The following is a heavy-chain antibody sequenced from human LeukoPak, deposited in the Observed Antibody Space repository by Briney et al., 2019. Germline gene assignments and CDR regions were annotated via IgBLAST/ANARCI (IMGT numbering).Heavy chain of an antibody. J-gene: IGHJ4*02. CDR2: IRSTTYSGTT. V-gene: IGHV3-49*04. CDR1: GFSFGDYG. Sequence: SGGSLRLSCTASGFSFGDYGMSWVRQAPGKGLEWVSFIRSTTYSGTTEYAASVKGRFTMSRDDSKRIAYLQMNSLKTEDTAVYYCTRAPYNSENYPYCFDFWGQGTLVTVSS. CDR3: TRAPYNSENYPYCFDF. D-gene: IGHD1-7*01.